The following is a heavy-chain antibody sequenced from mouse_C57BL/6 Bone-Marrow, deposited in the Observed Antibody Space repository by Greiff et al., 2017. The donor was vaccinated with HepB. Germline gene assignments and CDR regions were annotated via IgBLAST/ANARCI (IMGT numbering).Heavy chain of an antibody. CDR2: INSDGGST. D-gene: IGHD2-4*01. V-gene: IGHV5-2*01. J-gene: IGHJ3*01. CDR1: EYEFPSHD. Sequence: EVHLVESGGGLVQPGESLKLSCESTEYEFPSHDMSWVRQTPEKRLELVAAINSDGGSTYYPDTMERRFIISRDNTKKTLYLQMSSLRSEDTAVYVSDYDGGFAYWGQGTLVTVSA. CDR3: DYDGGFAY.